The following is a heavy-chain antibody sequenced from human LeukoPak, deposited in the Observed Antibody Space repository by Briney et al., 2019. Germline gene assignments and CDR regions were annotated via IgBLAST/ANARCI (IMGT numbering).Heavy chain of an antibody. CDR1: GGSISSYY. CDR2: IYTSGST. CDR3: ARGRQYYDFWSGYYRDDAFDI. Sequence: SETLSLTCTVSGGSISSYYWSWIRQPPGKGLEWIGYIYTSGSTNYNPSLKSRVTISVDTSKNQFSLKLSSVTAADTAVYYCARGRQYYDFWSGYYRDDAFDIWGQGTMVTVSS. D-gene: IGHD3-3*01. V-gene: IGHV4-4*09. J-gene: IGHJ3*02.